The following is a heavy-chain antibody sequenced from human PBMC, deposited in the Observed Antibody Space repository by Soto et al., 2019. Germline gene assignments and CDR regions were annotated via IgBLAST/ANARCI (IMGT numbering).Heavy chain of an antibody. V-gene: IGHV1-58*02. Sequence: ASVKVSCKTSGVTFSSTAMQWVRQARGQRLEWIGWIVVGSGNTNYAQKFQERVTIARDMSTSTAYMELSSLRSDDTAVYYCARSPITIFGVVIGDFDYWGQGTLVTVSS. D-gene: IGHD3-3*01. CDR3: ARSPITIFGVVIGDFDY. J-gene: IGHJ4*02. CDR2: IVVGSGNT. CDR1: GVTFSSTA.